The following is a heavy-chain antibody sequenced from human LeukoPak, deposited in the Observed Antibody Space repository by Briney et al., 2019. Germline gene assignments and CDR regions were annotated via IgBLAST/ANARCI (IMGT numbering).Heavy chain of an antibody. V-gene: IGHV4-39*01. Sequence: SETLSLTCTVSGGSISSSSYYWGWIRQPPGKGLEWIGSIYYSGSTYYNPSLKSRVTISVDTSKNQFSLKLSSVTAADTAVYYCARRTIAVADPFFDYWGQGTLVTVS. D-gene: IGHD6-19*01. CDR2: IYYSGST. CDR3: ARRTIAVADPFFDY. J-gene: IGHJ4*02. CDR1: GGSISSSSYY.